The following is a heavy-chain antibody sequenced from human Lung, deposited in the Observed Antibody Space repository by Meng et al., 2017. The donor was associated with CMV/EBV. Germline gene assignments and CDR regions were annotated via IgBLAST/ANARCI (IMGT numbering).Heavy chain of an antibody. CDR2: ISSSGSTI. CDR3: ARDSTQYSGSHLDYYYGMDV. D-gene: IGHD1-26*01. CDR1: GFTFSSYE. J-gene: IGHJ6*02. V-gene: IGHV3-48*03. Sequence: GGSLRLXCAASGFTFSSYEMNWVRQAPGKGLEWVSYISSSGSTIYYADSVKGRFTISRDNAKNSLYLQMNSLRAEDTAVYYCARDSTQYSGSHLDYYYGMDVWGQGTTVTVSS.